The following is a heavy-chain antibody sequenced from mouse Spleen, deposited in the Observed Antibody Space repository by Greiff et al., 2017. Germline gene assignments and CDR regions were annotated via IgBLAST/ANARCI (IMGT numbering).Heavy chain of an antibody. CDR3: ARVCHYGNYFDY. CDR2: ISSGGSYT. D-gene: IGHD2-1*01. J-gene: IGHJ2*01. CDR1: GFTFSSYA. Sequence: EVKLQESGGGLVKPGGSLKLSCAASGFTFSSYAMSWVRQSPEKRLEWVAEISSGGSYTYYPDTVTGRFTISRDNAKNTLYLEMSSLRSEDTAMYYCARVCHYGNYFDYWGQGTTLTVSS. V-gene: IGHV5-9-4*01.